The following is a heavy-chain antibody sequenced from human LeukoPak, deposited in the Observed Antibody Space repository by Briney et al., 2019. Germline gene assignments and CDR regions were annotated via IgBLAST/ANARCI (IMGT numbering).Heavy chain of an antibody. J-gene: IGHJ6*03. CDR2: IIDSGDIT. CDR1: GLTFSSYD. Sequence: GGSLRLSCAASGLTFSSYDMHWVRQPTGKGLEWVSGIIDSGDITYYANSVKGRFTISRDNYKNTLYPQMNSLRAEDTAVYYCAKLGGQEVYNYYVGVWGKGTTVAVSS. CDR3: AKLGGQEVYNYYVGV. D-gene: IGHD3-16*01. V-gene: IGHV3-23*01.